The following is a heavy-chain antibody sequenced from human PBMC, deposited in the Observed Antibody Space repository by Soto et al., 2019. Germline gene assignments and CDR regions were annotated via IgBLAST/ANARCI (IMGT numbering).Heavy chain of an antibody. CDR1: GYPVTAYY. D-gene: IGHD3-3*01. CDR2: INPATGAA. J-gene: IGHJ3*02. CDR3: ARGGGVGVAGSAAFDM. V-gene: IGHV1-2*02. Sequence: QLHLVQSGAVVKKPGASVTVSCSASGYPVTAYYMHWVRQAPGRGLEWMGGINPATGAAKYTQTFPGRVTMTRDTSRGTVFMELSGLTSGDTAGFYCARGGGVGVAGSAAFDMWGQGTLVTVSS.